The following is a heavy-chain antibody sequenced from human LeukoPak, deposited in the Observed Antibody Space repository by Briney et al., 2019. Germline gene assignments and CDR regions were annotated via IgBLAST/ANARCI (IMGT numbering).Heavy chain of an antibody. D-gene: IGHD4-11*01. CDR1: GGSISSGGYS. CDR3: ARFSNLDAFDI. Sequence: PSETLSLTCAVSGGSISSGGYSWSWIRQPPGKGPEWIGYIYYSGSTYYNPSLKSRVTISVDTSKNQFSLKLSSVTAADTAVYYCARFSNLDAFDIWGQGTMVTVSS. J-gene: IGHJ3*02. V-gene: IGHV4-30-4*07. CDR2: IYYSGST.